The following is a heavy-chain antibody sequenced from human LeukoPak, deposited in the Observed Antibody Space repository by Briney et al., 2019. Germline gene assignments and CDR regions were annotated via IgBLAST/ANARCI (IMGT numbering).Heavy chain of an antibody. Sequence: GGSLRLSCAASGFTFSSYEMNWVRQAPGKGLEWVSSISSSSSYIYYADSVKGRFTISRDNAKNSLYLQMNSLRAEDTAVYYCASNPPAYYYDSSGVDYWGQGTLVTVSS. CDR1: GFTFSSYE. J-gene: IGHJ4*02. V-gene: IGHV3-21*01. CDR3: ASNPPAYYYDSSGVDY. D-gene: IGHD3-22*01. CDR2: ISSSSSYI.